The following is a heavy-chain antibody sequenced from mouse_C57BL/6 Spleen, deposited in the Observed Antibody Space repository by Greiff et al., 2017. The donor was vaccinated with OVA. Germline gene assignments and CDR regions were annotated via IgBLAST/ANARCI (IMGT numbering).Heavy chain of an antibody. Sequence: VQLQQSGPELVKPGASVKISCKASGYTFTDYYMNWVKQSHGKSLEWIGDINPNNGGTSYNQKFKGKATLTVDKSSSTAYMELRSLTSEDSAVYYCAKLYYYGSSGDYWGQGTTLTVSS. D-gene: IGHD1-1*01. V-gene: IGHV1-26*01. J-gene: IGHJ2*01. CDR1: GYTFTDYY. CDR2: INPNNGGT. CDR3: AKLYYYGSSGDY.